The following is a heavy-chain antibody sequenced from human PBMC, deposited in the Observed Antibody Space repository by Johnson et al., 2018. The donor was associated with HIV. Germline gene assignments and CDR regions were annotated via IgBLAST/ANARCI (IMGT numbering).Heavy chain of an antibody. CDR1: GFTFSGYG. D-gene: IGHD4-17*01. J-gene: IGHJ3*02. Sequence: VQLVESGGGVVQPGKSLRLSCAASGFTFSGYGMHWVRQAPGKGLEWVAVIYSGGTTYYADSVKGRFTISRDKSNNTLDLQMNSLRAEDTAVYYCARTAMTPVTSSPDAFDIWGQGTMVTVSS. CDR2: IYSGGTT. CDR3: ARTAMTPVTSSPDAFDI. V-gene: IGHV3-NL1*01.